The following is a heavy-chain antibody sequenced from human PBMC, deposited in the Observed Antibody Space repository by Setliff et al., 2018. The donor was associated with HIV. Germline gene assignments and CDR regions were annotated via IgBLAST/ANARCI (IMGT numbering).Heavy chain of an antibody. V-gene: IGHV3-13*01. CDR1: GFTFVNHD. D-gene: IGHD3-22*01. CDR2: IGTAGDT. Sequence: GGSLRLSCAASGFTFVNHDIEWVRQAPGKGLEWVSHIGTAGDTYYLDSVKGRFTISREDARNSGYLQMNSPRDDDTAVYFCARTAYYRDSSGYYSVAFDMWGPGTMVTVSS. CDR3: ARTAYYRDSSGYYSVAFDM. J-gene: IGHJ3*02.